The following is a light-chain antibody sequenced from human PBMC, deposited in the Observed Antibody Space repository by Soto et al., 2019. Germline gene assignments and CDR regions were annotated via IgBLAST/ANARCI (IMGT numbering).Light chain of an antibody. Sequence: QSALTQPASVSGSPGQSISISCTGTSSDVVTYNLVSWYQRHPGKAPTVLIYEGTKRPSGVSNRFSGSKSGNTASLTISGLQAEDEADYYCSSYTSSNAYVFGTGTKVTVL. V-gene: IGLV2-14*02. CDR1: SSDVVTYNL. J-gene: IGLJ1*01. CDR2: EGT. CDR3: SSYTSSNAYV.